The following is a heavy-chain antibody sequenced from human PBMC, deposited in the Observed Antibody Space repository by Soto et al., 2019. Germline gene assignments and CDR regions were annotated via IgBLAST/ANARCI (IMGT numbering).Heavy chain of an antibody. CDR1: GFTFSDFY. CDR2: ISSSAITI. J-gene: IGHJ3*02. V-gene: IGHV3-11*01. Sequence: GGSLRLSCAASGFTFSDFYISWIRQAPGKGLEWVSYISSSAITIYYADSVKGRFTISRDNAKNSLYLQMNSLRAEDTAVYYCARVFRFAFDIWGQGTMVTVSS. CDR3: ARVFRFAFDI.